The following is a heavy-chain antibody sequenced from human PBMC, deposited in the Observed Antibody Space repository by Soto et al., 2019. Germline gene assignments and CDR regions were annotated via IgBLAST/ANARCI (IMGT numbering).Heavy chain of an antibody. CDR2: IDPSDSYT. CDR1: GYSFTTYW. J-gene: IGHJ6*02. D-gene: IGHD6-6*01. CDR3: ATSSIAAHYYGMDV. V-gene: IGHV5-10-1*01. Sequence: PGESLKISCKGSGYSFTTYWIGWVRQMPGKGLEWMGRIDPSDSYTNYSPSFQGHVTISADKSISTAYLQWSSLKASDTAMYYCATSSIAAHYYGMDVWGQGTTVTVSS.